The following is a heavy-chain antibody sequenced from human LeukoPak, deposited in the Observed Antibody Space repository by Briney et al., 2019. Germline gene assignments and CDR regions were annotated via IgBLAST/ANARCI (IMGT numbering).Heavy chain of an antibody. V-gene: IGHV3-23*01. CDR1: GFTFSSYA. CDR3: AKAPENYDIGDAFDI. CDR2: ISGSGAST. D-gene: IGHD3-22*01. Sequence: GGSLRLSCAASGFTFSSYAMSWVRQTPGKGLEWVSAISGSGASTYYADSVKGRFTISRDDSRNTLYLQMNSLRGDDTAVYYCAKAPENYDIGDAFDIWGQGTMVTVSS. J-gene: IGHJ3*02.